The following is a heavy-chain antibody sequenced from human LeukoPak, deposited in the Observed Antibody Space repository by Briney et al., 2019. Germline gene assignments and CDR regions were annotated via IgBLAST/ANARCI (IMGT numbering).Heavy chain of an antibody. J-gene: IGHJ6*02. Sequence: SETLSLTCAVYGGSFSGYYWSWIRQPPGKGLEWIGEINHSGSTNYNPSLKSRATISVDTSKNQFSLKLSSVTAADTAVYYCARTPNRGYSYAYGMDVWGQGTTVTVSS. CDR2: INHSGST. V-gene: IGHV4-34*01. D-gene: IGHD5-18*01. CDR1: GGSFSGYY. CDR3: ARTPNRGYSYAYGMDV.